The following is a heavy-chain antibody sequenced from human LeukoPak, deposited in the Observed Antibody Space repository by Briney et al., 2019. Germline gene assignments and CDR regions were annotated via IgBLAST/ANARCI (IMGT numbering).Heavy chain of an antibody. CDR3: ARDPGYCSGGSCQYYYYYYMDV. V-gene: IGHV3-21*01. CDR1: GFTFSSYS. Sequence: SGGSLRLSCAAYGFTFSSYSMNWVRQATGKGLEWVSSISSSSSYIYYADSVKGRFTISRDNAKNSLYLQMNSLRAEDTAVYYCARDPGYCSGGSCQYYYYYYMDVWGKGTTVTVSS. D-gene: IGHD2-15*01. CDR2: ISSSSSYI. J-gene: IGHJ6*03.